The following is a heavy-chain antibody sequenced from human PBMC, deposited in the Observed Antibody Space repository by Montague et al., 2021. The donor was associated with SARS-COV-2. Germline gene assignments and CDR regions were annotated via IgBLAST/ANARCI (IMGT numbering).Heavy chain of an antibody. CDR3: ARDRDWDDWCGMDV. J-gene: IGHJ6*02. Sequence: SLRLSCAASGFIFSSYEMNWVRQAPGKGLEWISYISSRGGGSTKHYTDSVKGRFTVPRDNAKNSLYLQMNSLRVEDTAIYYCARDRDWDDWCGMDVWGQGTTVTVSS. CDR1: GFIFSSYE. V-gene: IGHV3-48*03. D-gene: IGHD2-21*01. CDR2: ISSRGGGSTK.